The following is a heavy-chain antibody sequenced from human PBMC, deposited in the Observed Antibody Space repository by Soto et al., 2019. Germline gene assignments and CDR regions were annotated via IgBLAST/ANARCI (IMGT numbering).Heavy chain of an antibody. D-gene: IGHD3-10*01. CDR1: GLSLTTSGVG. CDR2: IYWDNDK. Sequence: QITLKESGPTLVKPTQTLTLTCTFSGLSLTTSGVGVSWIRQPPGKALEWLAVIYWDNDKRFSPSLKTRLTLTXDXXKNQVILTMTNMDPVDTGTYYCSQGGSGSYYGMDVWGQGTTVTVSS. J-gene: IGHJ6*02. CDR3: SQGGSGSYYGMDV. V-gene: IGHV2-5*02.